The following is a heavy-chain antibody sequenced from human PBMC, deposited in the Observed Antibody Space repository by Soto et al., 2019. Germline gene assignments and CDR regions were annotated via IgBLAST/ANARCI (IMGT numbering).Heavy chain of an antibody. D-gene: IGHD5-12*01. J-gene: IGHJ5*02. Sequence: PGGSLRLSCAASGFTFSTYSMNWVRQAPGKGLEWVSYISSSSSTIYYADSVKGRFTISRDNAKNSLYLQMNSLRDADTAVYYCAGDGGASGWDGTWGQGTLVTVSS. V-gene: IGHV3-48*02. CDR1: GFTFSTYS. CDR3: AGDGGASGWDGT. CDR2: ISSSSSTI.